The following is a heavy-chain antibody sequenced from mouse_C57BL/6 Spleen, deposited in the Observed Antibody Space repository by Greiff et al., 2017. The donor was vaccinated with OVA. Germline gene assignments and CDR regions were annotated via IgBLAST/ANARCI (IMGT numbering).Heavy chain of an antibody. J-gene: IGHJ4*01. CDR3: ARGGDGYYYYAMDY. Sequence: VHLVESGAELVKPGASVKLSCKASGYTFTSYWMHWVKQRPGRGLEWIGRIDPNSGGTKYNEKFKSKATLTVDKPSSTAYMQLSSLTSEDSAVYYCARGGDGYYYYAMDYWGQGTSVTVSS. CDR2: IDPNSGGT. CDR1: GYTFTSYW. V-gene: IGHV1-72*01. D-gene: IGHD2-3*01.